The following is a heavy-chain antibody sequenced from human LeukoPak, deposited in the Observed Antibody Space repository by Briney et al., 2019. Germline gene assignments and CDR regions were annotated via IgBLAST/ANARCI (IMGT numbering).Heavy chain of an antibody. J-gene: IGHJ4*02. V-gene: IGHV7-4-1*02. CDR2: INTNTGNP. D-gene: IGHD3-10*01. Sequence: PWASVKVSCKASGYTFTSYAMNWVRQAPGQGLEWMGWINTNTGNPTYAQGFTGQFVFSVDTSVNTAYLQISSLRTEDTAVYYCARGGYYGGSGTYGFFDYWGQGSLVTVSS. CDR3: ARGGYYGGSGTYGFFDY. CDR1: GYTFTSYA.